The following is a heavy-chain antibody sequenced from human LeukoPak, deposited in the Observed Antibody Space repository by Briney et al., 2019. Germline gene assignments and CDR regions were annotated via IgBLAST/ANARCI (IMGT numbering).Heavy chain of an antibody. CDR1: GGSFSGYY. Sequence: SETLSLTCEVYGGSFSGYYWSWIRQPPGKGLEWIGEISHSGTSNYNPSLKSRVTISADTSKNQFSLKLSSVTAADTAVYYCARGGPGFFHWGLGTLVTVSS. CDR3: ARGGPGFFH. D-gene: IGHD6-25*01. J-gene: IGHJ1*01. CDR2: ISHSGTS. V-gene: IGHV4-34*01.